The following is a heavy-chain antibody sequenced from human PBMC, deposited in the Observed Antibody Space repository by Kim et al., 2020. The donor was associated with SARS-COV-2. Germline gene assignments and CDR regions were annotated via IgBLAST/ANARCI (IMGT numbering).Heavy chain of an antibody. CDR2: IRSKAYGGTT. Sequence: GGSLRLSCTASGFTFGDYAMSWVRQAPGKGLEWVGFIRSKAYGGTTEYAASVKGRFTISRDDSKSIAYLQMNSLKTEDTAVYYCTRAYGLATIYYFDYWGQGTLVTVSS. J-gene: IGHJ4*02. CDR3: TRAYGLATIYYFDY. V-gene: IGHV3-49*04. D-gene: IGHD5-12*01. CDR1: GFTFGDYA.